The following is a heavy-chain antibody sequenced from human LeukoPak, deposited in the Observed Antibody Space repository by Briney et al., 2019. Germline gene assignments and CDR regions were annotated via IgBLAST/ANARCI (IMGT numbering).Heavy chain of an antibody. CDR1: GYTFTSYG. D-gene: IGHD4-17*01. V-gene: IGHV1-2*06. CDR3: ARASTAIIDY. Sequence: GASVKVSCKASGYTFTSYGISWVRQAPGQGLEWMGRINPNSGGTNYAQKFQGRVTMTRDTSISTAYMELSRLRSDDTAVYYCARASTAIIDYWGQGTLVTVSS. CDR2: INPNSGGT. J-gene: IGHJ4*02.